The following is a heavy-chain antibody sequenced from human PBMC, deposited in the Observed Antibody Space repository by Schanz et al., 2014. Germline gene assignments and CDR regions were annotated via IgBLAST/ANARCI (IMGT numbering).Heavy chain of an antibody. CDR2: IIPIHGIV. V-gene: IGHV1-69*02. Sequence: QVQLVQSGAEVKKPGSSMKVSCKASGGTFSTYPINWLRQAPGQGLEWMGRIIPIHGIVNYAQRFQDRVRITADKSTSTAYMELSSLRYEDTALYYCARGTMPGTLEIWGGGTRVDVSS. D-gene: IGHD2-2*01. CDR3: ARGTMPGTLEI. J-gene: IGHJ3*02. CDR1: GGTFSTYP.